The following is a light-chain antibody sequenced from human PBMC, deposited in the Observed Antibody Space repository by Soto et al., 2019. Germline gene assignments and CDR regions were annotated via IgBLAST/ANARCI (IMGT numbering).Light chain of an antibody. CDR3: QQYNSYSEA. V-gene: IGKV1-5*03. Sequence: DIPMSQSPSTLSASVRDRVTITCRASQSISSWLAWYQQKPGKAPKLLIYEASRLEIGVPSRFSGSGSGTEFTLTISSMQPDDFATYYCQQYNSYSEAFGQGTKVAIK. CDR2: EAS. CDR1: QSISSW. J-gene: IGKJ1*01.